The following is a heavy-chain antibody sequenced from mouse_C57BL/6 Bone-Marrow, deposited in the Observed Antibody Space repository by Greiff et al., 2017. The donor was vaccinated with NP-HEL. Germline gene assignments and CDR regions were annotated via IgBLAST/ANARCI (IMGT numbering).Heavy chain of an antibody. CDR1: GYTFTNYW. CDR3: ARSDGSSLDY. J-gene: IGHJ2*01. V-gene: IGHV1-63*01. D-gene: IGHD1-1*01. CDR2: IYPGGGYT. Sequence: VMLVESGAELVRPGTSVKMSCKASGYTFTNYWIGWAKQRPGHGLEWIGDIYPGGGYTNYNEKFKGKATLTADKSSSTAYMQFSSLTSEDSAIYYCARSDGSSLDYWGQGTTLTVSS.